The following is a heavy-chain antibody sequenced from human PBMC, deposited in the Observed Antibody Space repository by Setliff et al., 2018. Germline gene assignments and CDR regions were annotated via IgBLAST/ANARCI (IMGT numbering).Heavy chain of an antibody. CDR2: VYHRGTT. V-gene: IGHV4-39*02. J-gene: IGHJ3*01. D-gene: IGHD3-10*01. CDR1: NGSLNRNGYY. Sequence: SETLSLTCTVSNGSLNRNGYYWAWVRQPPGKGLEWIASVYHRGTTYYNPSLKSRVTTSVDTSKNQFTLKLISVTAADTAVYYCAKDKYSFGSGIYWNSFDLWGQGTMVTVSS. CDR3: AKDKYSFGSGIYWNSFDL.